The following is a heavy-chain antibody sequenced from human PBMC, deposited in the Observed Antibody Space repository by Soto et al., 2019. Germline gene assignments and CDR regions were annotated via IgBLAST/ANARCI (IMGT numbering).Heavy chain of an antibody. D-gene: IGHD3-16*01. V-gene: IGHV4-34*01. CDR1: GGSFSGYY. Sequence: VQLQQWGAGLLKPSETLSLTCAVYGGSFSGYYWSWIRQPPGKGLEWIGEINHSGSTNYNPTLKSLVTISVHASKNQFSLMLSPLPASDAALFSCARLILSRVTVRFGPLVGYWGQGTLVTVAS. CDR2: INHSGST. J-gene: IGHJ4*02. CDR3: ARLILSRVTVRFGPLVGY.